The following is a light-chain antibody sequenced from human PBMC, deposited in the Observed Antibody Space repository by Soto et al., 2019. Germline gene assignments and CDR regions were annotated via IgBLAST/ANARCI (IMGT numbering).Light chain of an antibody. V-gene: IGKV3-15*01. Sequence: EIVMTQSPATLSVSPGERATLSCRASQSVSSYLAWFQQRPGQPPRLLIYDASTRATGIPVRFSGSGSGTEFTLTINRLEPEDFAVYYCQDYGTSWTFGQGTKVDIK. CDR2: DAS. J-gene: IGKJ1*01. CDR3: QDYGTSWT. CDR1: QSVSSY.